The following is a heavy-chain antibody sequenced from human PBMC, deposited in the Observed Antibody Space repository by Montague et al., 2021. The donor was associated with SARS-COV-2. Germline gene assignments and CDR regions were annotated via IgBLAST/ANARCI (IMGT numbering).Heavy chain of an antibody. D-gene: IGHD3-10*01. J-gene: IGHJ6*02. CDR1: GGSISSSNW. CDR2: IYHSGST. V-gene: IGHV4-4*02. Sequence: SETLSLTCAVSGGSISSSNWWSWVRQPPGKGLEWIGEIYHSGSTNYNPSLKSRVTISVDKSKNQFSLKLISVTAADTAVYYCARFGPYYGSGSYYNGCMDDWGQGTTVTVSS. CDR3: ARFGPYYGSGSYYNGCMDD.